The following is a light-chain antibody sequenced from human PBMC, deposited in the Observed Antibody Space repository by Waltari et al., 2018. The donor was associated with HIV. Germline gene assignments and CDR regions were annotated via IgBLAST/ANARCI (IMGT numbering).Light chain of an antibody. J-gene: IGLJ3*02. CDR1: SSDIGAYDP. CDR3: SSYGDSLRVL. CDR2: EVS. Sequence: QSALTQPPSASGSLGQSVTISCTASSSDIGAYDPVSWLHQHPRSPPNLLLYEVSRRPSTVSDRFSGSRSGSTAFPTVAGLQPDDEATYFCSSYGDSLRVLFGGGTNVTVL. V-gene: IGLV2-8*01.